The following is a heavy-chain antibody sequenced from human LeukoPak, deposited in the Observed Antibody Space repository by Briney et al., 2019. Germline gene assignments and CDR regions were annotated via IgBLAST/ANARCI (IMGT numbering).Heavy chain of an antibody. Sequence: PGGSLRLSCAASGFTFSSYAMSWVRQAPGKGLEWVSGVSGSADSTYYADSVKGRFTISRDNSKNTLYLQMNSLRAEDTAVYYCAKDMVHYGSGSCFDYWGQGTLVTVTS. V-gene: IGHV3-23*01. CDR2: VSGSADST. J-gene: IGHJ4*02. CDR3: AKDMVHYGSGSCFDY. D-gene: IGHD3-10*01. CDR1: GFTFSSYA.